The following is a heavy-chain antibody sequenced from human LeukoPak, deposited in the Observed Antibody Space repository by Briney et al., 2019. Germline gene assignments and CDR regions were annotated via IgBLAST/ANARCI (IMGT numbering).Heavy chain of an antibody. CDR2: ISGSGGST. D-gene: IGHD3-9*01. CDR3: AKALGFHYDILTGYID. Sequence: PGGSLRLSCAASGFTFSSYAMSWVRKAPGKGLEWVSAISGSGGSTYYADSVKGRFTISRDNSKNTLYLQMNSLRAEDTAVYYCAKALGFHYDILTGYIDWGQGTLVTVSS. V-gene: IGHV3-23*01. CDR1: GFTFSSYA. J-gene: IGHJ4*02.